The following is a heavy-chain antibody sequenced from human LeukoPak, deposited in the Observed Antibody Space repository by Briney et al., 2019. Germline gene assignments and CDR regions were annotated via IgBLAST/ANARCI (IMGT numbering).Heavy chain of an antibody. Sequence: PGGSLGLSCAASGFTFSNYWMSWVRQAPGKGLEWVASIKEDGSDKYYVDSVKGRFTISRDNAKNSLYLQMDSLRADDTAVYYCARDTYRFDDYWGQGTLVTVSS. CDR3: ARDTYRFDDY. CDR2: IKEDGSDK. J-gene: IGHJ4*02. CDR1: GFTFSNYW. V-gene: IGHV3-7*01.